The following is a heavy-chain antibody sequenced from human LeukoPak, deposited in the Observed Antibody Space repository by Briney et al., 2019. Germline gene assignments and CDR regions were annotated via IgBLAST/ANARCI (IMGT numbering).Heavy chain of an antibody. CDR1: GGTFSSYA. J-gene: IGHJ6*02. Sequence: SVKVSCKASGGTFSSYAISWVRQAPGQGLEWMGGIIPIFGTANYAQRFQGRVTITADESTSTAYMELSSLRSEDTAVYYCAREPFLGYCSSTSCRYGMDVWGQGTTVTVSS. V-gene: IGHV1-69*13. D-gene: IGHD2-2*01. CDR2: IIPIFGTA. CDR3: AREPFLGYCSSTSCRYGMDV.